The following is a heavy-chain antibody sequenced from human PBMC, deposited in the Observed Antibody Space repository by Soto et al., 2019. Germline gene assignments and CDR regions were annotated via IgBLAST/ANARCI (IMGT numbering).Heavy chain of an antibody. D-gene: IGHD6-19*01. CDR2: ISATGST. Sequence: EVQVLDSGGGLVQPGGSQRLSCEASGFTFSNYAMSWVRQAPGKGLEWVSTISATGSTLYADSVKGRFPISRDNSKNTVYLQMNFLRAEDTAVYYCAKVSNKWAVAQRGYFDYWGQGTLVTVSS. J-gene: IGHJ4*02. V-gene: IGHV3-23*01. CDR3: AKVSNKWAVAQRGYFDY. CDR1: GFTFSNYA.